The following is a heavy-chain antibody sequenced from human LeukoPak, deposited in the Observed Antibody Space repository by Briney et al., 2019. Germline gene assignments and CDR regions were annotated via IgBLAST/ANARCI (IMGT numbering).Heavy chain of an antibody. D-gene: IGHD6-19*01. CDR2: IYNSGST. CDR1: GGSISTSY. Sequence: SETLSLTCTVSGGSISTSYWSWIRQPPGKGLEWIGYIYNSGSTNYNPSLKSRVTISVDTSKNQFSLKLSSVTAADTAVYYCARVRYSSGWPIGYYYYMDVWGKGTTVTVSS. V-gene: IGHV4-59*12. J-gene: IGHJ6*03. CDR3: ARVRYSSGWPIGYYYYMDV.